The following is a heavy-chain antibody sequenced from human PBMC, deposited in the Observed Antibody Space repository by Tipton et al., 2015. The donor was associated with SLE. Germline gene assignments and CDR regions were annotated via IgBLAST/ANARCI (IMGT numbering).Heavy chain of an antibody. Sequence: SLRLSCAASGFTVSSNYMSWVRQAPGKGLEWVLVIYSGGSTYYADSVKGRFTISRDNSKNTLYLQMNSLRAEDTAVYYCARDKLLGYCSGGSCYSDYYYGMDVWGQGTTVTVSS. V-gene: IGHV3-66*02. CDR2: IYSGGST. CDR3: ARDKLLGYCSGGSCYSDYYYGMDV. CDR1: GFTVSSNY. D-gene: IGHD2-15*01. J-gene: IGHJ6*02.